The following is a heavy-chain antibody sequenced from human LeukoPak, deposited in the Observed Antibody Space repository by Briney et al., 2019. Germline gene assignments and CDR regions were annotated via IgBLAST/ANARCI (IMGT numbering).Heavy chain of an antibody. CDR3: ALPPRRYSSGWTLFDY. V-gene: IGHV4-4*08. D-gene: IGHD6-19*01. Sequence: SETLSLTCTVSGGSISIYYWNWIRQPPGKGLEWIGYIYNSGSSTIYNPSLKSRVTISVDTSKNQFSLKLSSVTAADTAVYYCALPPRRYSSGWTLFDYWGQGTLVTVSS. CDR2: IYNSGSST. J-gene: IGHJ4*02. CDR1: GGSISIYY.